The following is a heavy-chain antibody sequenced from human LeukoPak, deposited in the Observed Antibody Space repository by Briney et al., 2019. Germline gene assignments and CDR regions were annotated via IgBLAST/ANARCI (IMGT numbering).Heavy chain of an antibody. Sequence: GGSLRLSCAASGFTFSSYSMNWVRQAPGKGLEWVSYISSSSSTIYYADSVKGRFTISRDNAKNTLYLQMNSLRAEDTAVYYCAREGIAVAGTPFDYWGQGTLVTVSS. CDR1: GFTFSSYS. J-gene: IGHJ4*02. D-gene: IGHD6-19*01. CDR3: AREGIAVAGTPFDY. V-gene: IGHV3-48*04. CDR2: ISSSSSTI.